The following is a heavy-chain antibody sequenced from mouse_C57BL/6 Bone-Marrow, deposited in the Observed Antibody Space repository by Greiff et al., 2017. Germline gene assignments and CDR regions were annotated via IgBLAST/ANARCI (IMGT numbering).Heavy chain of an antibody. CDR3: AREDYYGSSFFDY. J-gene: IGHJ2*01. V-gene: IGHV5-17*01. Sequence: EVNVVESGGGLVKPGGSLKLSCAASGFTFSDYGMHWVRQAPEKGLEWVAYISSGSSTIYYADTVKGRITISRDNAKNTLFLQMTSLRSEDTAMYYCAREDYYGSSFFDYWGQGTALTVTS. CDR2: ISSGSSTI. D-gene: IGHD1-1*01. CDR1: GFTFSDYG.